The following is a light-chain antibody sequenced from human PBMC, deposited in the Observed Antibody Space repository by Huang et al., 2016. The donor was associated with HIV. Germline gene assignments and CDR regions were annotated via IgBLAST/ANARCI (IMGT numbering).Light chain of an antibody. CDR3: QQCGDFTWT. J-gene: IGKJ1*01. CDR2: GAS. CDR1: QYVADAY. V-gene: IGKV3-20*01. Sequence: EIVLTQSPGSLSLSPGDRATLSCRASQYVADAYVAWYQHIPGQSPRLLIYGASRRAPGIPDRFSGSGFSTDFNLTISRLEPEDFAVYYCQQCGDFTWTFGQGTKVEVK.